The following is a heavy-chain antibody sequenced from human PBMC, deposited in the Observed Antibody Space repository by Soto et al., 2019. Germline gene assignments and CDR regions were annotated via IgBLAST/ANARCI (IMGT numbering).Heavy chain of an antibody. V-gene: IGHV4-59*01. CDR2: IYYSGST. J-gene: IGHJ6*02. Sequence: PSETLSLTCTVSGGSISSYYWSWIRQPPGKGLEWFGYIYYSGSTNYNPSLKSRVTISVDTSKNQFSLKLSSVTAADTAVYYCARGGCTNGVCYTTYYYYGMDVWGQGTTVTVSS. D-gene: IGHD2-8*01. CDR3: ARGGCTNGVCYTTYYYYGMDV. CDR1: GGSISSYY.